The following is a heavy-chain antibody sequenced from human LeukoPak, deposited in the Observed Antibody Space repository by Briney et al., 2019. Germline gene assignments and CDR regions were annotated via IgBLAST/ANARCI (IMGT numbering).Heavy chain of an antibody. CDR3: ASGVAGTSGWFDP. CDR2: IIPILGIA. J-gene: IGHJ5*02. Sequence: ASVKVSCKASGGTFSSYAISWVRQAPGQGLEWMGRIIPILGIANYAQKFQGRVTITADKSTSTAYMELSSLRSEDTAVYYCASGVAGTSGWFDPWGQGTLVTVSS. CDR1: GGTFSSYA. V-gene: IGHV1-69*04. D-gene: IGHD6-19*01.